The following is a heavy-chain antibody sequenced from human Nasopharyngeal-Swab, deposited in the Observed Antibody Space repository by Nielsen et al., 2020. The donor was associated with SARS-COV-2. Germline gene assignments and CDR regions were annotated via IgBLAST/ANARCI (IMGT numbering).Heavy chain of an antibody. CDR2: IIPILGIA. CDR3: ARAAILFGMDV. J-gene: IGHJ6*02. D-gene: IGHD3-3*01. Sequence: VRQMLGKGLEWMGRIIPILGIANYAQKFQGRVTITADKSTSTAYMELSSLRSEDTAVYYCARAAILFGMDVWGQGTTVTVSS. V-gene: IGHV1-69*04.